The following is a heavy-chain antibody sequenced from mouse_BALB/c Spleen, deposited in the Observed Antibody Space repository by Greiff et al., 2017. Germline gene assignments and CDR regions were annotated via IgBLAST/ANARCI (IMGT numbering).Heavy chain of an antibody. D-gene: IGHD1-1*01. V-gene: IGHV3-2*02. CDR2: ISYSGST. CDR1: GYSITSDYA. J-gene: IGHJ4*01. CDR3: ARLLRSYAMDY. Sequence: EVQLHESGPGLVKPSQSLSLTCTVTGYSITSDYAWNWIRQFPGNKLEWMGYISYSGSTSYNPSLKSRISITRDTSKNQFFLQLNSVTTEDTATYYCARLLRSYAMDYWGQGTSVTVSS.